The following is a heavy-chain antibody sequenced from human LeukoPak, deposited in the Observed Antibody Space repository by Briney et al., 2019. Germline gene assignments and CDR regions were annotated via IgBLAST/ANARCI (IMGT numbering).Heavy chain of an antibody. D-gene: IGHD3-22*01. J-gene: IGHJ4*02. CDR2: IYYSGTT. CDR3: ARYYYDSSGYYYPVDY. CDR1: GGSISSTGSY. V-gene: IGHV4-39*01. Sequence: SETLSLTCTVSGGSISSTGSYWGWIRQPPGKGLEWIGSIYYSGTTYYNPSLKSRVTISVETSKNQFSLRLSSVTAADTAVYYCARYYYDSSGYYYPVDYWGQGTLVTVSS.